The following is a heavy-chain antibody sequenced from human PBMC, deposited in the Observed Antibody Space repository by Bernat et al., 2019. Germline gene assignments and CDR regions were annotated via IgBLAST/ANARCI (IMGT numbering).Heavy chain of an antibody. Sequence: EVQLLESGGGLVQPGGSLRLSCAASGFTFSSYAMSWVRQAPGKGLEWVSAISGSGGSTYYADSVKGRFTISRDNSKNTLYLQMNSLRAEDTAVYYCAKDQGGYCSGGSCYSGWESSGMDVWGQGTTVTVSS. CDR3: AKDQGGYCSGGSCYSGWESSGMDV. D-gene: IGHD2-15*01. V-gene: IGHV3-23*01. J-gene: IGHJ6*02. CDR1: GFTFSSYA. CDR2: ISGSGGST.